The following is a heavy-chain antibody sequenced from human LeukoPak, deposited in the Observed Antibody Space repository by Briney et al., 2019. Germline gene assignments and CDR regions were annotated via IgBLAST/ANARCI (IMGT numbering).Heavy chain of an antibody. CDR3: ARDLGSGSFFRY. D-gene: IGHD3-10*01. CDR2: INPNSGGT. J-gene: IGHJ4*02. V-gene: IGHV1-2*02. Sequence: ASVKVSCKASGYTFTGYYMHWVRQAPGQGPEWMGWINPNSGGTNYAQKFQGRVTMTRDTSISTSYMVLSRLTSDDTAVYYCARDLGSGSFFRYWGQGTLVTVSS. CDR1: GYTFTGYY.